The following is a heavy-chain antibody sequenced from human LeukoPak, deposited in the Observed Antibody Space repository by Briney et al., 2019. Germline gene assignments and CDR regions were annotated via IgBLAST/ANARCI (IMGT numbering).Heavy chain of an antibody. CDR1: GDSLSSGYY. CDR3: ARKKWSMNDAFDI. Sequence: SETLSLTCTVSGDSLSSGYYWSWIRQPPGKGLEWIGYIYYSGSTYYNPSLKSRVTMSVDTSKNQFSLKLSSVTAVDTAVYYCARKKWSMNDAFDIWGQGTMVTVSS. CDR2: IYYSGST. J-gene: IGHJ3*02. V-gene: IGHV4-28*01. D-gene: IGHD2-15*01.